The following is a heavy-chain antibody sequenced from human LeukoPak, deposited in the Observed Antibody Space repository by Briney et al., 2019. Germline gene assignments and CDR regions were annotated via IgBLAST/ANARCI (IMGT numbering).Heavy chain of an antibody. CDR3: AREVGSSGPYCYYYMDV. CDR1: GYSFTSYW. V-gene: IGHV5-51*01. Sequence: GESLKISCKGSGYSFTSYWIGWVRQMPGKGLEWMGIIYPGDSDTRYSPSFQGQVTISADKSISTAYLQWSSLKASDTAMYYCAREVGSSGPYCYYYMDVWGKGTTVTVSS. CDR2: IYPGDSDT. J-gene: IGHJ6*03. D-gene: IGHD6-19*01.